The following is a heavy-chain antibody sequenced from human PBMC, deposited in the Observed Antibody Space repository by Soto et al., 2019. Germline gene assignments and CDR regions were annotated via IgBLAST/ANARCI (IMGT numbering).Heavy chain of an antibody. CDR2: IHYSGST. D-gene: IGHD6-13*01. CDR3: AKGGYSSSWSHFDY. Sequence: SETLSLTCTVSGGTISNSYWSWIRQPPGKGLEWIGYIHYSGSTNYNPSLKSRVTISEDTSKTQFSLRLKSMTAADTALYYCAKGGYSSSWSHFDYWGQGXLVTVYS. CDR1: GGTISNSY. V-gene: IGHV4-59*01. J-gene: IGHJ4*02.